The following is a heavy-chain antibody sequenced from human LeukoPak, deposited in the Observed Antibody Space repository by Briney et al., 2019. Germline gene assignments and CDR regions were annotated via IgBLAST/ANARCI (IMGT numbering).Heavy chain of an antibody. CDR3: ATTDLEAGGFDY. CDR2: MNPKSGAT. D-gene: IGHD2/OR15-2a*01. Sequence: ASVKVSCKTSGYRFTGYYLHWVRQAPGQGLEWMGWMNPKSGATDYAQKLQGRVTMTTDTSTSTAYMELRSLRSDDTAVYYCATTDLEAGGFDYWGQGTLVTVSS. V-gene: IGHV1-2*02. CDR1: GYRFTGYY. J-gene: IGHJ4*02.